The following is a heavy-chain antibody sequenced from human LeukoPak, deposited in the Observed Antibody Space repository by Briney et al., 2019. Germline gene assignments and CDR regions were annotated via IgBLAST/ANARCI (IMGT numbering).Heavy chain of an antibody. CDR3: VRVFRDYVEAFDI. CDR1: GFILSRLA. V-gene: IGHV3-7*01. CDR2: TNQAGSEK. Sequence: GGSRRLSCAASGFILSRLAMTWVRQAPGKGLEWVANTNQAGSEKQYVDSVKGRVSISRDNAQSSLFLQMNSLRAEDTAIYYCVRVFRDYVEAFDIWGQGTMVTVSS. D-gene: IGHD4-17*01. J-gene: IGHJ3*02.